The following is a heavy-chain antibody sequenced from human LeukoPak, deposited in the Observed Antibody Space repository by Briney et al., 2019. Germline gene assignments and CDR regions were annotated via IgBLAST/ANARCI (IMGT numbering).Heavy chain of an antibody. J-gene: IGHJ4*02. V-gene: IGHV4-59*12. CDR2: IYYSGDT. D-gene: IGHD2-15*01. CDR1: DGAIAGYS. CDR3: ARDGLGSRPLDY. Sequence: SETLSLTCTVSDGAIAGYSWSWIRQAPGRGLEWIGYIYYSGDTNYNPSLKSRVTMSVDTSKNQFSLKLSSVTAADTAVYYCARDGLGSRPLDYWGQGTLVTVSS.